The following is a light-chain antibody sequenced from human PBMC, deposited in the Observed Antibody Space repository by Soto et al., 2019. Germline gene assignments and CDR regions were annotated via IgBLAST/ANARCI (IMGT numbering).Light chain of an antibody. Sequence: QSALTQPPSASGSPGQSVTISCTGTSSDVGGYNYVSWYQQHPGKAPKLMIYEXSKRPSGVPDRFSGSKSGNTASLTVSGLQAEDEADYYCSSYAGSNNYVFGTGTKLTVL. CDR1: SSDVGGYNY. CDR3: SSYAGSNNYV. J-gene: IGLJ1*01. V-gene: IGLV2-8*01. CDR2: EXS.